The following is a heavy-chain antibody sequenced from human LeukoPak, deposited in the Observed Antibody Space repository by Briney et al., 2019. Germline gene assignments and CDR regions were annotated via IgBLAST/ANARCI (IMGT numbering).Heavy chain of an antibody. D-gene: IGHD2-2*01. CDR1: GFTFSSYA. J-gene: IGHJ6*03. Sequence: PGGSLRLSCAASGFTFSSYAMHWVRQAPGKGLEYVSAISSNGGSTYYANSVKGRFTISRDNSKNTLYLQMGSLRAEDMAVYYCARVGDCSSTSCYYYYMDVWGKGTTATVSS. CDR2: ISSNGGST. CDR3: ARVGDCSSTSCYYYYMDV. V-gene: IGHV3-64*01.